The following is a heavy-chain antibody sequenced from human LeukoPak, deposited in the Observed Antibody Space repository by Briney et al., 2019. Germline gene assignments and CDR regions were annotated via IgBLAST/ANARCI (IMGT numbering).Heavy chain of an antibody. CDR2: ISGNGGST. CDR3: AKDPNGDYIGTFDI. J-gene: IGHJ3*02. D-gene: IGHD4-17*01. Sequence: GGSLRLSCVASGFTFNNYAMHWIRQAPGKGLEWVSSISGNGGSTQYADSVQGRFAISRDNSKNTLYLQMNSLRAEDTAVYFCAKDPNGDYIGTFDIWGQGTMVTVSS. CDR1: GFTFNNYA. V-gene: IGHV3-23*01.